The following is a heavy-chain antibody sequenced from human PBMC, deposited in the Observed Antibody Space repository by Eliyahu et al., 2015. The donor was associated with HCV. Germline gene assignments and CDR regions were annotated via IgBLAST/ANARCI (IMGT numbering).Heavy chain of an antibody. CDR1: GFXFRGSA. Sequence: EVQLLESGGGLVQPGGSLKLSCAGSGFXFRGSAMPWVRQASGKGLEWVGRIRSRANNYATSYSASVTGRFSISRDDSESKAYLQMNSLKTEDSGIYFCTSAYCGGDCPDYWGRGTLVTVPS. V-gene: IGHV3-73*02. CDR3: TSAYCGGDCPDY. J-gene: IGHJ4*02. D-gene: IGHD2-21*02. CDR2: IRSRANNYAT.